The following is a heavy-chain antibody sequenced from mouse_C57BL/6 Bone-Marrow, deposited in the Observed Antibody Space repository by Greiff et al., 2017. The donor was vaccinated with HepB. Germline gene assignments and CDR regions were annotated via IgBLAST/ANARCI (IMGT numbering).Heavy chain of an antibody. Sequence: VQLQQSGPGMVKPSQSLSLTCTVTGYSITSGYDWHWIRHFPGNKLEWMGYISYSGSTNYNPSLKSRISITHDTSKNHFFLKLNSVTTEDTATYYCARGSGTTVVAPRYFDVWGAGTTVTVSS. CDR3: ARGSGTTVVAPRYFDV. D-gene: IGHD1-1*01. J-gene: IGHJ1*01. CDR1: GYSITSGYD. V-gene: IGHV3-1*01. CDR2: ISYSGST.